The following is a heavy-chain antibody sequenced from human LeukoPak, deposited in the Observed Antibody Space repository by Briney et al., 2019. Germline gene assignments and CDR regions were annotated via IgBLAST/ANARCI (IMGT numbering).Heavy chain of an antibody. J-gene: IGHJ6*02. CDR3: ARERYNWNDDYYYGMDV. Sequence: ASVKVSCKASGYTFTSYGISWVRQAPGQGLEWMGWISAYNGNTNYAQKLQGRVTITADESTSTAYMELSSLRSEDTAVYYCARERYNWNDDYYYGMDVWGQGTTVTVSS. V-gene: IGHV1-18*01. CDR2: ISAYNGNT. CDR1: GYTFTSYG. D-gene: IGHD1-20*01.